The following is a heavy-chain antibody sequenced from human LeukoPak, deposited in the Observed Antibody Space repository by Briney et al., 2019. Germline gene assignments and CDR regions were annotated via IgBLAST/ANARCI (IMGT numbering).Heavy chain of an antibody. CDR1: GFTFNDFA. Sequence: GVSLRLSCVASGFTFNDFAMTWVRQAPGKGLEWVSVIYSGGSTYYADSVKGRFTISRDTSKNTLSLQMNSLRAEDTAVYYCASLSLGHYWGQGTLVTVSS. D-gene: IGHD6-6*01. CDR2: IYSGGST. CDR3: ASLSLGHY. J-gene: IGHJ4*02. V-gene: IGHV3-53*01.